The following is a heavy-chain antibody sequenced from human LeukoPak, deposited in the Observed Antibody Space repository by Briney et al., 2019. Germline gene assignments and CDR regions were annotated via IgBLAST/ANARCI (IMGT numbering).Heavy chain of an antibody. V-gene: IGHV4-39*06. Sequence: SETLSLTCTVSGGSTSSSDYYWSWIRQPPGKGLEWIGEIYHSGTTNYNPSLKSRVTISLDKSRNQFPLNLNSVSAADTAVYYCARSYFGSGTFNGFDYWGQGTLVTVSS. J-gene: IGHJ4*02. D-gene: IGHD3-10*01. CDR2: IYHSGTT. CDR1: GGSTSSSDYY. CDR3: ARSYFGSGTFNGFDY.